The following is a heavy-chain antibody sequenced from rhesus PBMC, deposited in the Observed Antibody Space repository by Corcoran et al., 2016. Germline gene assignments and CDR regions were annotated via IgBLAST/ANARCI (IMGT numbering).Heavy chain of an antibody. J-gene: IGHJ1*01. D-gene: IGHD6-25*01. CDR1: GGSISSGYYC. CDR2: ITYSGST. Sequence: VQLQESGHGLVKPSETLSLTCAVSGGSISSGYYCWSWLRPPPAKGLEWIGYITYSGSTTYNPSLKSRLTFSRDTSKNQFSLKLSSVTAADTAVYYCARDKSGSIEYFEFWGQGALVTVSS. CDR3: ARDKSGSIEYFEF. V-gene: IGHV4-122*02.